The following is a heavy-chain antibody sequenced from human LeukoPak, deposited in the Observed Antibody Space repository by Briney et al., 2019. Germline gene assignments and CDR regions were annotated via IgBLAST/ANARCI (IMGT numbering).Heavy chain of an antibody. J-gene: IGHJ5*02. CDR1: GGSFSGYY. D-gene: IGHD3-10*01. V-gene: IGHV4-34*01. Sequence: SETLSLTCAVYGGSFSGYYWSWIRQPPGKGLEWLGEINHSGSTNYNPSLKSRVTMSLDNFRRQFSLKLSAVTAADAAVYYCARAAITMVRGVRYSSDWFDPWGQGTLVTVSS. CDR2: INHSGST. CDR3: ARAAITMVRGVRYSSDWFDP.